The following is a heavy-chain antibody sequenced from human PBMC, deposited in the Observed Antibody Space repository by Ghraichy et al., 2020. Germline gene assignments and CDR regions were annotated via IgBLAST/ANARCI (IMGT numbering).Heavy chain of an antibody. J-gene: IGHJ1*01. CDR2: ITSSGFST. CDR3: ANPFSGNDYLYFHH. D-gene: IGHD1-1*01. Sequence: GGSLRLSCAASGFTFSSYAMRWVRQAPGKGLEWVSSITSSGFSTYYADSVKGRFTISRDNSKNTLYLQMNSLRAEDTAVYYCANPFSGNDYLYFHHWGQGTLLTVSS. V-gene: IGHV3-23*01. CDR1: GFTFSSYA.